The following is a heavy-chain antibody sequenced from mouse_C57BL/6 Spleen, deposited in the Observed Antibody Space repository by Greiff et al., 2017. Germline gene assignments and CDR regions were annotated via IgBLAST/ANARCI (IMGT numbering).Heavy chain of an antibody. Sequence: QVQLQQPGAELVKPGASVKMSCKASGYTFTSYWITWVKQRPGQGLEWIGDIYPGSGSTNYNEKFKSKATLTVDTSSSTAYMQLSSLTSEDSAVYYCARMSPITTVTSYAMDYWGQGTSVTVSS. D-gene: IGHD1-1*01. CDR3: ARMSPITTVTSYAMDY. V-gene: IGHV1-55*01. CDR1: GYTFTSYW. J-gene: IGHJ4*01. CDR2: IYPGSGST.